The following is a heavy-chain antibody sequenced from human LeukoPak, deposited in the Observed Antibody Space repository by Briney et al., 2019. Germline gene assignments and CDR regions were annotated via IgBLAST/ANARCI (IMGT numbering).Heavy chain of an antibody. CDR1: GGSISSHY. J-gene: IGHJ6*03. Sequence: SETLSLTCTVSGGSISSHYWSWIRQPPGKGLEWIGYIYYSGSTNYNPSLKSRVTISVDTSKNQFSLKLSSVTAADTAVYYCARANGIAARDYYYYYLDVWGKGTTVTVSS. D-gene: IGHD6-6*01. CDR3: ARANGIAARDYYYYYLDV. V-gene: IGHV4-59*11. CDR2: IYYSGST.